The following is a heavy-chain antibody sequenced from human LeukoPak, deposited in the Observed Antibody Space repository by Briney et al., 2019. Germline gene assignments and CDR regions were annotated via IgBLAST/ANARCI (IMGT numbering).Heavy chain of an antibody. J-gene: IGHJ4*02. D-gene: IGHD1-1*01. CDR3: ARPLLEYGTYYFDY. V-gene: IGHV5-51*01. CDR1: GYSFTSYW. CDR2: IYPGDSDT. Sequence: GESLKISCKGSGYSFTSYWIGWVRQMPGKGLEWMGIIYPGDSDTRYSPSFQGEVPISADKSISTAYLQWSSLKASDTAMYYCARPLLEYGTYYFDYWGQGTLVTVSS.